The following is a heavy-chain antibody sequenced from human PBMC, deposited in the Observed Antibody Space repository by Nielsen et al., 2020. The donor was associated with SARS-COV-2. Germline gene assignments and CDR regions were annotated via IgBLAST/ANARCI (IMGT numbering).Heavy chain of an antibody. CDR1: GYTFTTYD. CDR2: MNPKSGYT. CDR3: ARGLAIGATPLNP. D-gene: IGHD2-15*01. J-gene: IGHJ5*02. V-gene: IGHV1-8*01. Sequence: ASVKVSCKASGYTFTTYDLNWVRQATGQGLEWMGWMNPKSGYTAYAQQFQGRVTMTRSTSISTAYLELSRLRSDDTAMYYCARGLAIGATPLNPWGQGTLVTVSS.